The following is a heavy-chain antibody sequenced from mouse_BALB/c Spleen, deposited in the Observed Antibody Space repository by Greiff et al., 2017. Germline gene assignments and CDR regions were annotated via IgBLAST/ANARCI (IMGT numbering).Heavy chain of an antibody. CDR2: INPGSGGT. CDR3: ARSGLRSAWFAY. CDR1: GYAFTNYL. Sequence: QVQLQQSGAELVRPGTSVKVSCKASGYAFTNYLIEWVKQRPGQGLEWIGVINPGSGGTNYNEKFKGKATLTADKSSSTAYMQLSSLTSDDSAVYFCARSGLRSAWFAYWGQGTLVTVSA. V-gene: IGHV1-54*01. D-gene: IGHD3-1*01. J-gene: IGHJ3*01.